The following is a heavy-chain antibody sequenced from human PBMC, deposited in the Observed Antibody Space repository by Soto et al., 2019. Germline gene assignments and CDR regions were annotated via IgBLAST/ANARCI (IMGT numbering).Heavy chain of an antibody. CDR3: ARGVGVMVPYFDY. CDR2: INAGNGNT. V-gene: IGHV1-3*01. Sequence: QVQLVQSGAEVKKPGASVKVSCKASGYTFTSYAMHWVRQAPGQRLEWMGWINAGNGNTKYSQKFQGRVTITRDTSASTANRELSSLRSEDTAVYYCARGVGVMVPYFDYWGQGTLVTVSS. D-gene: IGHD3-16*02. J-gene: IGHJ4*02. CDR1: GYTFTSYA.